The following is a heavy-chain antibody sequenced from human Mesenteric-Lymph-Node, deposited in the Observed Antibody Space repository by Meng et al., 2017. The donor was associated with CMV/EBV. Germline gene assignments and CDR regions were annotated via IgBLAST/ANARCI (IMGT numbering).Heavy chain of an antibody. CDR2: INPNSGGT. D-gene: IGHD6-19*01. V-gene: IGHV1-2*02. J-gene: IGHJ4*02. Sequence: ASVKVSCKAYVYTFTGYYMHWVRQAPGQGLEWMGWINPNSGGTNYAQKFQGRVTMTRDTSISTAYMELSRLRSDDTAVYYCAKGAEQWLVRWVDYWGQGTLVTVSS. CDR3: AKGAEQWLVRWVDY. CDR1: VYTFTGYY.